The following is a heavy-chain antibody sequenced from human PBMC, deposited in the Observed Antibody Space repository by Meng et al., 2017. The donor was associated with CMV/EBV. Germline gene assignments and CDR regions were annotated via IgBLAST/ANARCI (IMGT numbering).Heavy chain of an antibody. D-gene: IGHD4-23*01. CDR2: INHSGST. Sequence: QVQLPQWGAGLLKPSETLSLTCAVYGGSFSGYYWSWIRQPPGKGLEWIGEINHSGSTNYNPSLKSRVTISVDTSKNQFSLKLSSVTAADTAVYYCARCRARVVPDYWGQGTLVTASS. CDR1: GGSFSGYY. J-gene: IGHJ4*02. CDR3: ARCRARVVPDY. V-gene: IGHV4-34*01.